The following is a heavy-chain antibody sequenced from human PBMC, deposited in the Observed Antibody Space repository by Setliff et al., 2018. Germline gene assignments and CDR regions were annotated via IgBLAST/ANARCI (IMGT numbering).Heavy chain of an antibody. D-gene: IGHD1-26*01. V-gene: IGHV3-7*01. Sequence: QPGGSLRLSCTASGFSYSNCWVSWVRQAPGKGLEWLASINPHASEKYYADSVKGRFTISRDNAKNSLSLQMNNLRVEDTAVYYCARDPVGAPVERFDYWGQGTLVTVSS. CDR1: GFSYSNCW. CDR3: ARDPVGAPVERFDY. J-gene: IGHJ4*02. CDR2: INPHASEK.